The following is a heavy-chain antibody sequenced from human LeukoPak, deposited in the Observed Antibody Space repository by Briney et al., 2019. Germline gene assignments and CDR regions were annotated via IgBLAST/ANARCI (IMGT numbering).Heavy chain of an antibody. J-gene: IGHJ4*02. CDR1: GFIFSSYV. CDR2: ISGSGGDT. D-gene: IGHD5-12*01. Sequence: GGSLRLSCAASGFIFSSYVMSWVRQAPGTGLEWVSAISGSGGDTYYADSVKGRFTISRDNSKNTLYLQMNSLRAEETAVYYCAKSRLGYDYWGQGTLVTVSS. V-gene: IGHV3-23*01. CDR3: AKSRLGYDY.